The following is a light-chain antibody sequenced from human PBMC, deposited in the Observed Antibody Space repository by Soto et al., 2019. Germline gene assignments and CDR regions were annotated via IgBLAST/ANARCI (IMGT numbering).Light chain of an antibody. Sequence: DIQMTQSPSSLSASVGDRVTITCRASQSISSYLNWYQQKPGKAPKLLIYAASSLHSGVPSRFSGSGSGTDFTLTISSLQPEDFATYYCQQSYSTLGTFGQATKVEIK. J-gene: IGKJ1*01. V-gene: IGKV1-39*01. CDR2: AAS. CDR3: QQSYSTLGT. CDR1: QSISSY.